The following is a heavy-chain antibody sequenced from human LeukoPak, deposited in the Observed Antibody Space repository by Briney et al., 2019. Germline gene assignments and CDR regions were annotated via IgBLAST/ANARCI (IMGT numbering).Heavy chain of an antibody. Sequence: GASVKVSCKASGYTFTSYDINWVRQATGRGLEWMGYMNPNSGNTGYAQKFQGRVTIATNTSTSTAYMELSSLRSDDTAVYYCAREGSDYWGQGTLVTVSS. J-gene: IGHJ4*02. CDR2: MNPNSGNT. CDR1: GYTFTSYD. CDR3: AREGSDY. V-gene: IGHV1-8*03.